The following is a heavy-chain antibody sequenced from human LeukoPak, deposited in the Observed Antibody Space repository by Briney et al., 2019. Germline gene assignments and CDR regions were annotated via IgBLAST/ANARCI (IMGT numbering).Heavy chain of an antibody. J-gene: IGHJ4*02. CDR3: AKDMTKYYYDSSGPFDY. Sequence: GGSLRLSCAASGFTFSSYGMHWVRQAPGKGLEWVAFIRYDGSNKYYADSVKGRFTISRDNSKNTLYLQMNSLRAEDTAVYYCAKDMTKYYYDSSGPFDYWGQGTLVTVSS. CDR1: GFTFSSYG. CDR2: IRYDGSNK. V-gene: IGHV3-30*02. D-gene: IGHD3-22*01.